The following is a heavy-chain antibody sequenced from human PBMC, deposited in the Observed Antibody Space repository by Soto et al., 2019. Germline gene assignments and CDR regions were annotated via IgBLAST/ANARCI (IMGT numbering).Heavy chain of an antibody. CDR3: ARSEVGAPYYYYYGMDV. V-gene: IGHV1-3*01. Sequence: ASVKVACKASGYTVTSYAMHWVRQAPGQRLEWMGWINAGNGNTKYSQKFQGRVTITRDTSASTAYMELSSLRSEDTAVYYCARSEVGAPYYYYYGMDVWGQGTTVTVSS. J-gene: IGHJ6*02. CDR1: GYTVTSYA. D-gene: IGHD1-26*01. CDR2: INAGNGNT.